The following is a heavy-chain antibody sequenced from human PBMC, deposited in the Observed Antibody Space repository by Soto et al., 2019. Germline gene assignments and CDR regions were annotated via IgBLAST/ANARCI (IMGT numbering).Heavy chain of an antibody. Sequence: QVQLQESGPGLVKPSQTLSLTCTVSGGSISSGGYYWSWIRQHPGKGLEWFGYIYYGGSTYYNPALKSRVTISVDTSTTQFSLKLSSVTAADTAVYYCARVLHYYDSSGYETKYAFDIWGQGTMVTVSS. CDR1: GGSISSGGYY. CDR2: IYYGGST. J-gene: IGHJ3*02. V-gene: IGHV4-31*03. D-gene: IGHD3-22*01. CDR3: ARVLHYYDSSGYETKYAFDI.